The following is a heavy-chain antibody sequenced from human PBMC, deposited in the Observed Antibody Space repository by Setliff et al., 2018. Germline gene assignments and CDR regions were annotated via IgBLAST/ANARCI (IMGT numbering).Heavy chain of an antibody. CDR2: IFYNGMA. Sequence: PSETLSLTCAVSGASIRNNYYWGWIRQSPGTGLEWIGSIFYNGMAYYNPSLKSRVTMLVDTSKNQFSLTLSSVTAADTAVYYCARIYYDTTGHYEYFQHWGQGILVTVSS. D-gene: IGHD3-22*01. CDR1: GASIRNNYY. V-gene: IGHV4-39*07. CDR3: ARIYYDTTGHYEYFQH. J-gene: IGHJ1*01.